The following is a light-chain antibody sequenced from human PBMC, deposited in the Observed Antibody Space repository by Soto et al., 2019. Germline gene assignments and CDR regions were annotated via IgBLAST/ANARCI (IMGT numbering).Light chain of an antibody. CDR1: QSIKNNY. Sequence: EVVLTQSPGTLSLSPGERATLSCRASQSIKNNYLAWYQQRPGQAPRLLIYGSSDRATGIPDRFSGSGSGTEFTLTISRMEAEDFAGYYCHQYGSSPPYTFGQGTKLEI. CDR3: HQYGSSPPYT. CDR2: GSS. V-gene: IGKV3-20*01. J-gene: IGKJ2*01.